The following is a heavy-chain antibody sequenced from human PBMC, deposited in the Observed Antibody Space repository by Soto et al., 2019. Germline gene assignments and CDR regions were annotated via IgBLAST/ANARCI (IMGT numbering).Heavy chain of an antibody. V-gene: IGHV1-2*04. CDR2: INPNSGGT. D-gene: IGHD6-13*01. J-gene: IGHJ6*02. CDR1: GYTFTGYY. CDR3: ARSGTNDGGSSSWSYYYGMDV. Sequence: ASVKVSCKASGYTFTGYYMHWVRQAPGQGLEWMGWINPNSGGTNYAQKFQGWVTMTRDTSISTAYMELNRLRSDDTAVYYCARSGTNDGGSSSWSYYYGMDVWGQGTTVTVSS.